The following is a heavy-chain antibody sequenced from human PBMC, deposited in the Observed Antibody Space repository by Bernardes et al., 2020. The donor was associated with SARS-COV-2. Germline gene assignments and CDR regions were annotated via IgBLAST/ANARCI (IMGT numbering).Heavy chain of an antibody. V-gene: IGHV4-4*07. J-gene: IGHJ4*02. D-gene: IGHD3-3*01. CDR1: GGSISSYY. Sequence: SETLTLTCTVSGGSISSYYWSWIRQPAGKGLEWIGRIYTSGSTNYNPSLKSRVTMSVDTSKNQFSLKLSSVTAADTAVYYCARAGITIFGVRIQGGFDYWGQGTLVTVSS. CDR3: ARAGITIFGVRIQGGFDY. CDR2: IYTSGST.